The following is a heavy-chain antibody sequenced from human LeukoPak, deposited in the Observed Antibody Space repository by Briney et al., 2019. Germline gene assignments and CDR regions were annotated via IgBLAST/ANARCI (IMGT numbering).Heavy chain of an antibody. CDR1: GFTFSNYW. V-gene: IGHV3-7*01. CDR3: ASGRQLGY. CDR2: IKQDGSEK. D-gene: IGHD6-13*01. J-gene: IGHJ4*02. Sequence: GGSLRLSCAASGFTFSNYWMSWVRQAPGKGLEWVANIKQDGSEKYYVDSVKVRFTISRDNDKNSLYLQMNSLRAEDAAVYYCASGRQLGYWGQGTLVTVSS.